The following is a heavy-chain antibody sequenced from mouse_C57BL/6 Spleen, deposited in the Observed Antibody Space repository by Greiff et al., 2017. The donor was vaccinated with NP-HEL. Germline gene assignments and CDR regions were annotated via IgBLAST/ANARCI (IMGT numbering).Heavy chain of an antibody. CDR3: TRDRGGVYYYGEGFAY. CDR1: GFTFSSYA. Sequence: EVMLVESGEGLVKPGGSLKLSCAASGFTFSSYAMSWVRQTPEKRLEWVAYISSGGDYIYYADTVKGRFTISRDNARNTLYLQMSSLKSEDTAMYYCTRDRGGVYYYGEGFAYWGQGTLVTVSA. D-gene: IGHD1-1*01. CDR2: ISSGGDYI. J-gene: IGHJ3*01. V-gene: IGHV5-9-1*02.